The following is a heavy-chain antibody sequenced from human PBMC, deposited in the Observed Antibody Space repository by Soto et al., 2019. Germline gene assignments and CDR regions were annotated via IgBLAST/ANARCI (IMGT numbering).Heavy chain of an antibody. CDR1: GFTFSDHY. D-gene: IGHD6-19*01. CDR2: SRNKANSYTT. Sequence: EVQLVESGGSLVQPGGSLRLSCAASGFTFSDHYMDWVRQAPAKGLEWVGRSRNKANSYTTEYAASVRGRFTISRDDSKNSLYLQMNTLTTEDTAVYYCARELGCWGQGTLVTVSS. J-gene: IGHJ4*02. V-gene: IGHV3-72*01. CDR3: ARELGC.